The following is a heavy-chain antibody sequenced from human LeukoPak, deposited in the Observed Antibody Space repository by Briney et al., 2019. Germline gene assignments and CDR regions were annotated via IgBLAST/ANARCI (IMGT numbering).Heavy chain of an antibody. V-gene: IGHV3-72*01. CDR2: TRDKANSDTT. CDR1: GFSFGDYY. Sequence: GGSLRLSCAASGFSFGDYYMNWIRQAPGKGLEWVGRTRDKANSDTTEYAASVKDRFTISRDDSKNSLYLQMNSLKTEDTAVYYCARYIGGKEYYFDYWGQGTLVTVSS. CDR3: ARYIGGKEYYFDY. J-gene: IGHJ4*02. D-gene: IGHD1-26*01.